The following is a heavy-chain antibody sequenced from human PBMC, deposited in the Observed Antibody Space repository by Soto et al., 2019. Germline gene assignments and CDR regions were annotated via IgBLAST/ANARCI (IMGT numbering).Heavy chain of an antibody. J-gene: IGHJ3*02. CDR2: IYYSGSA. V-gene: IGHV4-31*03. Sequence: SETLSLTCTVSGGSISSGGYYWSWIRQHPGKGLEWIGYIYYSGSAYYNPSLKSRVTISVDTSKNQFSLKLSSVTAADTAVYYCARDDAMYYYDSSGYYGPFDIWGQGTMVTVSS. D-gene: IGHD3-22*01. CDR1: GGSISSGGYY. CDR3: ARDDAMYYYDSSGYYGPFDI.